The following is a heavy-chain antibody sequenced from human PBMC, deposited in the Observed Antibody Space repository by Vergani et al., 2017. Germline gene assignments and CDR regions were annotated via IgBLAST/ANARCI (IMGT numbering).Heavy chain of an antibody. J-gene: IGHJ4*02. CDR1: GFTFSSYA. V-gene: IGHV3-23*01. Sequence: EVQLLESGGGFVQPGGSLRLSCAASGFTFSSYAMTWVRPAPGQGLEWVSAISGSGAGTYYADSVKGRFTISKDNSKNTLYLQLNSLRAEDTAVYYCASFIPEDLIDYWGQGTLVTVSS. CDR2: ISGSGAGT. D-gene: IGHD3-16*01. CDR3: ASFIPEDLIDY.